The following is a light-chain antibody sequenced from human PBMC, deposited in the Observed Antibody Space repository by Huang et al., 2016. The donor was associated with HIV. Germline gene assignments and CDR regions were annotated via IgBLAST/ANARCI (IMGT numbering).Light chain of an antibody. Sequence: EIVMTQSPATLSVSSGERATLSVRASQSVSSNLAWYQQKPGQAPRLFIYGASTRATGIPARFSGSGSGTEFTLTISSLQSEDFAVYYCQQYNNWPLTFGGGTKVEIK. CDR1: QSVSSN. CDR2: GAS. V-gene: IGKV3-15*01. J-gene: IGKJ4*01. CDR3: QQYNNWPLT.